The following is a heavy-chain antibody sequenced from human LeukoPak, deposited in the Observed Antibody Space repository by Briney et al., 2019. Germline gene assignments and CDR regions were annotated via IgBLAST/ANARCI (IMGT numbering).Heavy chain of an antibody. Sequence: RSGWSLRLSCAASGFTFSGFAMSWVRRTPGKGLEWVSGISGSGDNTLYAASVKGRFTISRDNSKNTLYLEMNSLRAEDTAIYYCAKMKGHPLQKYYMDVWGQGTTVTVSS. D-gene: IGHD2/OR15-2a*01. J-gene: IGHJ6*01. CDR1: GFTFSGFA. CDR3: AKMKGHPLQKYYMDV. CDR2: ISGSGDNT. V-gene: IGHV3-23*01.